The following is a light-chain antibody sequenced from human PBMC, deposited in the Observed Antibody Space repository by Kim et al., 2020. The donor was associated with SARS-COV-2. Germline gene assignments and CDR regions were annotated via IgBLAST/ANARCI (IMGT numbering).Light chain of an antibody. V-gene: IGLV1-47*01. CDR1: SSNIGSNY. Sequence: ELTQPPSASGTPGQRVTISCSGSSSNIGSNYVYWYQQLPGTAPKLLIYRNNQRPSGVPDRFSGSKSGTSASLAISGLRSGDEADYYCAAWDDSLSGYVVFGGGTKLTVL. J-gene: IGLJ2*01. CDR2: RNN. CDR3: AAWDDSLSGYVV.